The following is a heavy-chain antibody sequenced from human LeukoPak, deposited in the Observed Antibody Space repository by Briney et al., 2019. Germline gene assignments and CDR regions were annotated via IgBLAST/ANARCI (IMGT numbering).Heavy chain of an antibody. CDR3: ARVIAAAGIDY. CDR2: ISSSSSCI. CDR1: GFTFSSYS. V-gene: IGHV3-21*01. Sequence: GGSLRLSCAASGFTFSSYSMNWVRQAPGKGLEWVSSISSSSSCIYYADSVKGRFTISRDNAKNSLYLQMNSLRAEDTAVYYCARVIAAAGIDYWGQGTLVTVSS. J-gene: IGHJ4*02. D-gene: IGHD6-13*01.